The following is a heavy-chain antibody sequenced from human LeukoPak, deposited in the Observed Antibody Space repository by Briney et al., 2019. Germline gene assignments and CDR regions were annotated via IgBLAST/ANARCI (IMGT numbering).Heavy chain of an antibody. CDR3: ASFAASSSSVRRNAFDI. V-gene: IGHV3-30*02. Sequence: GGSLRLSCAASGFTFSSFGMEWVRQAPGKGLEWVAFIRYDGNDKYYADSVKGRFTISRDNAKNSLYLQMNSLRAEDTAVYYCASFAASSSSVRRNAFDIWGQGTMVTVSS. D-gene: IGHD6-6*01. CDR1: GFTFSSFG. J-gene: IGHJ3*02. CDR2: IRYDGNDK.